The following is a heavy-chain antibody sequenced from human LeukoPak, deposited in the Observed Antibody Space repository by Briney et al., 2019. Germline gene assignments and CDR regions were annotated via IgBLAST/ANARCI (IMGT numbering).Heavy chain of an antibody. V-gene: IGHV4-59*08. D-gene: IGHD6-19*01. J-gene: IGHJ2*01. Sequence: SETLSLTCTVSGGSISSYYWSWIRQPPGKGLEWIGYIYYSGSTNYNPSLKSRVTISVDTSKNQFSLKLSSVTAADTAVYYCARRIAVADNWYFDLWGRGTLVTVSS. CDR3: ARRIAVADNWYFDL. CDR1: GGSISSYY. CDR2: IYYSGST.